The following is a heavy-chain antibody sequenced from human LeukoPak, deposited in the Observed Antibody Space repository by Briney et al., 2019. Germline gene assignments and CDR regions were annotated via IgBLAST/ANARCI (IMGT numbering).Heavy chain of an antibody. CDR1: GFTFSSYW. D-gene: IGHD3-10*01. CDR2: IKQDGSEK. J-gene: IGHJ6*02. Sequence: GGSLRLSCAASGFTFSSYWMSWVRQAPGKGLEWVANIKQDGSEKYYVDSVKGRFTISRDNPKNSLDLQMNSLRAEDTAVYYCARVAGSRVRGVIIASYYYYYGMDVWGQGTTVTVSS. V-gene: IGHV3-7*01. CDR3: ARVAGSRVRGVIIASYYYYYGMDV.